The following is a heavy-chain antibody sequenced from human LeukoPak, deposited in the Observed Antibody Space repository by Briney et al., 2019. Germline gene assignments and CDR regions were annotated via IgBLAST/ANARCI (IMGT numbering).Heavy chain of an antibody. V-gene: IGHV1-69*04. CDR2: IIPILGIA. CDR1: GGTFSSYA. D-gene: IGHD1-7*01. CDR3: ARDSPTGTTDY. J-gene: IGHJ4*02. Sequence: SVKVSCKVSGGTFSSYAISWVRQAPGQGLEWMGRIIPILGIANYAQKFQGRVTITADKSTSTAYMELSSLRSEDTAVYYCARDSPTGTTDYWGQGTLVTVSS.